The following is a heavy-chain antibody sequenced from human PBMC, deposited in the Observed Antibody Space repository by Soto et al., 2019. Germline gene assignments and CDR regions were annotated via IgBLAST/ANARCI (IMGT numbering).Heavy chain of an antibody. D-gene: IGHD6-19*01. Sequence: QVTLNESGPVLVKPTETLTLRCTVSGLSITDSEMGVSWIRQPPWQPLEWLAHIDSSGEKSYRTFLKSRLAISKDTSKSQIVLTMTNMDPADTATYYCARRHLAVAVSPWFDPWGQGIPVTVSS. J-gene: IGHJ5*02. V-gene: IGHV2-26*01. CDR2: IDSSGEK. CDR3: ARRHLAVAVSPWFDP. CDR1: GLSITDSEMG.